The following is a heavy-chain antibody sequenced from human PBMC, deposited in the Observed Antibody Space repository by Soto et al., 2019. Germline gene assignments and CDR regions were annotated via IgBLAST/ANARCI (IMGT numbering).Heavy chain of an antibody. CDR3: ARHHVRGRTIAGAAEF. Sequence: PSETLSLTCAVYGGSFSGYYWSWIRQPPGKGLEWIGEINHSGNTNYNPSLKSRVTISVDTSKNQLFLHLSSVTAADTAMYYCARHHVRGRTIAGAAEFWGQGTLVTVSS. CDR2: INHSGNT. D-gene: IGHD6-13*01. V-gene: IGHV4-34*01. J-gene: IGHJ4*02. CDR1: GGSFSGYY.